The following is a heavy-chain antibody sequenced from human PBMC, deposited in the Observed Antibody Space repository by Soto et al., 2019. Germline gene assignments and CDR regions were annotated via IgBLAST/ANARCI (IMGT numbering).Heavy chain of an antibody. D-gene: IGHD2-2*01. CDR2: IFYSGST. Sequence: LSLTCTFSAGSIISGGYYGSWMRQHPGNGLVPNGYIFYSGSTYYNPSLRSRVTISVDTSKNQLSLTLSSVTAAATAVHHCSRGIVVVPAALHPWGQGTLVTGSS. V-gene: IGHV4-31*03. J-gene: IGHJ5*02. CDR3: SRGIVVVPAALHP. CDR1: AGSIISGGYY.